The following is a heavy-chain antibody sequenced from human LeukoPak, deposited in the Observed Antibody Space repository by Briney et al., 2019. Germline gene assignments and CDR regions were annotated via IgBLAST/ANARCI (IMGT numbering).Heavy chain of an antibody. D-gene: IGHD4-17*01. CDR2: ISSSSSYI. Sequence: GGSLRLSCAASGFTFSSYSMNWVRQAPGKGLEWVSSISSSSSYIYYADSVKGRFTISRDNAKNSLYLQMNSLRAEDTAVYYCAKGGYGDYVRAFDIWGQGTMVTVSS. CDR3: AKGGYGDYVRAFDI. CDR1: GFTFSSYS. J-gene: IGHJ3*02. V-gene: IGHV3-21*04.